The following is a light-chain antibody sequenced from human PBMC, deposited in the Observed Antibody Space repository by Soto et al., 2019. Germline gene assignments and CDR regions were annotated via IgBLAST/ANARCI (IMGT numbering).Light chain of an antibody. CDR2: AIS. Sequence: DIQMTQSPSSLSASVGDSVTISCRAGQTINTYLNWYQQKPGQAPKVLIFAISTLQPGVPSRFRGSGSGTEFSLTISSLQPEDFAVYYCQQYGNSPLTLGGGTKVDIK. CDR3: QQYGNSPLT. CDR1: QTINTY. J-gene: IGKJ4*01. V-gene: IGKV1-39*01.